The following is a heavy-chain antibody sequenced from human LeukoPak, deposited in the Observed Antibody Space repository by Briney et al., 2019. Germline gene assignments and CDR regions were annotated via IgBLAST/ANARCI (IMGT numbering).Heavy chain of an antibody. D-gene: IGHD1-26*01. V-gene: IGHV1-69*05. CDR3: AGSYRGSLDY. J-gene: IGHJ4*02. Sequence: ASVKVSCKASGGTCSSYAISWVRQAPGQGLEWMGGIIPIFGTANYAQKFQGRVTITTDESTSTAYMELSSLRSEDTAVYYCAGSYRGSLDYWGQGTLVTVSS. CDR1: GGTCSSYA. CDR2: IIPIFGTA.